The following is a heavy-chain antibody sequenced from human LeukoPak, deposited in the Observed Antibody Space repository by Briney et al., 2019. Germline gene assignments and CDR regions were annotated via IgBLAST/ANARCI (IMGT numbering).Heavy chain of an antibody. CDR3: ARGKYSSSWYIFDP. V-gene: IGHV4-61*01. CDR2: MYNSGST. J-gene: IGHJ5*02. CDR1: GGSVSSDNYY. Sequence: PETLSLTCIVTGGSVSSDNYYWSWIRQPPGKGLEWIGYMYNSGSTNYSPSLKSRVTMSADTSKNQLSLKLSAVTAADTAVYYCARGKYSSSWYIFDPWGQGALATVSS. D-gene: IGHD6-13*01.